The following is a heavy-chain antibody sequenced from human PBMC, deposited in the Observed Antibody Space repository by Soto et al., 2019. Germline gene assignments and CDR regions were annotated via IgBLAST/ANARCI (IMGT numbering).Heavy chain of an antibody. CDR2: IIPIFGTA. CDR3: ARDWDPVGLYYGSGSLIGY. V-gene: IGHV1-69*13. D-gene: IGHD3-10*01. J-gene: IGHJ4*02. CDR1: GGTFSSYA. Sequence: ASVKISCKASGGTFSSYAISWVRQAPGQGLEWMGGIIPIFGTANYAQKFQGRVTITADESTSTAYMELSSLRSEDTAVYYCARDWDPVGLYYGSGSLIGYWGEGTLVTASS.